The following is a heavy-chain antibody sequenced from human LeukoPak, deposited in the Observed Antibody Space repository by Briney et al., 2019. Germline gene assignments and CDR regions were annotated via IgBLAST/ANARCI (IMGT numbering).Heavy chain of an antibody. CDR1: GFTFNSYS. V-gene: IGHV3-21*01. Sequence: PGGSLRLSCAASGFTFNSYSMNWVRQAPGKGLEWVSCISSSSSYIYYADSVKGRFTIYRDNAKKSLYLQLNSLRAEDTAVYYCARAVWDSSGHLFDYWGQGTLVTVSS. CDR3: ARAVWDSSGHLFDY. J-gene: IGHJ4*02. CDR2: ISSSSSYI. D-gene: IGHD3-22*01.